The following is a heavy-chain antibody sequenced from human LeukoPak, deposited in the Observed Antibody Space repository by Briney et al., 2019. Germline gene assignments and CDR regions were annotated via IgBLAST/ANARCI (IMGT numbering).Heavy chain of an antibody. D-gene: IGHD2-8*01. J-gene: IGHJ6*03. Sequence: TGGSLRLSCAASGFTFSSYWMHWVRQAPGKGLEWVAYIQKDGSNEQYADAVKGRFRISRDSSKNILYLQMNSLRAEDTAVYYCAKDRCSNGIGCYYYYMDVWGKGTTVTISS. CDR3: AKDRCSNGIGCYYYYMDV. CDR2: IQKDGSNE. CDR1: GFTFSSYW. V-gene: IGHV3-30*02.